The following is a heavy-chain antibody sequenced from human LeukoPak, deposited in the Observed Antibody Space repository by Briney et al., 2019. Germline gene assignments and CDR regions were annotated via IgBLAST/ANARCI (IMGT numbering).Heavy chain of an antibody. D-gene: IGHD4-17*01. CDR3: ATNDIYGDYDFDY. V-gene: IGHV1-2*02. CDR1: GYTFTGYY. J-gene: IGHJ4*02. Sequence: GASVKASCKASGYTFTGYYMHWVRQGPGQGPGWGGWINSNSGGTIYAQKFQGRVSMTEDTSTDTAYMELSSLRSEDTAVYYCATNDIYGDYDFDYWGQGTLVTVSS. CDR2: INSNSGGT.